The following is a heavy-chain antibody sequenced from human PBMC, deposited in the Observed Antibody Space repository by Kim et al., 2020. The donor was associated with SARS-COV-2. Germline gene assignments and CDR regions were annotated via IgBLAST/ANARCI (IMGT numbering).Heavy chain of an antibody. J-gene: IGHJ4*02. CDR1: GFTFSSYG. Sequence: GGSLRLSCVASGFTFSSYGMYWVRQAPGKGLEWVALTRYDGVNEYYSDSVKGRFTISRDNSKNTLFLQMNSLRVEDTAVDYCDSAAGSDVKFDYWGRGTLVTVSA. CDR2: TRYDGVNE. D-gene: IGHD3-10*01. CDR3: DSAAGSDVKFDY. V-gene: IGHV3-30*02.